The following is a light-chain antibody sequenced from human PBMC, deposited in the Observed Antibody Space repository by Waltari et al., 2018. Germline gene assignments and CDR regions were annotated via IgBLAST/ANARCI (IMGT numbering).Light chain of an antibody. CDR2: LGS. V-gene: IGKV2-28*01. Sequence: IVVTQSPLSLPVTPGEPASISCRSSQSLPHSNGYNYLDWYLQKPGQSPQLLIYLGSNRASGVPDRFSGSGSGTDFTLEISRVEAEDVGVYYCMQSLQALWTFGQGTKVEIK. J-gene: IGKJ1*01. CDR1: QSLPHSNGYNY. CDR3: MQSLQALWT.